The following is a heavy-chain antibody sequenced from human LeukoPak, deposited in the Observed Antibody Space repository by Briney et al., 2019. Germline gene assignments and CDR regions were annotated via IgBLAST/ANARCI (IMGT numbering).Heavy chain of an antibody. CDR2: VYYNGGT. CDR3: ARDIAVAGTDFDY. V-gene: IGHV4-59*12. Sequence: SETLSLTCTVSGGSISSYYWSWIRQSPGKGLEWVGYVYYNGGTTYNPSLKSRVTISVDTSKNQFSLKLSSVTAADTAVYYCARDIAVAGTDFDYWGQGTLVTVSS. D-gene: IGHD6-19*01. J-gene: IGHJ4*02. CDR1: GGSISSYY.